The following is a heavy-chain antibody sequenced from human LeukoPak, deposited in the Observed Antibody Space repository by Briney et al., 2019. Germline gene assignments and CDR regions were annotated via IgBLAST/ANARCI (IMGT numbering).Heavy chain of an antibody. Sequence: GGSLRLSCAASGFTFSSYSMNWVRQAPGKGLEWVSSISSSSSYIYYADSVKGRFTISRDNAKNSLYLQMNSLRAEDTAMYYCASGIAASGTPDHWGQGTLVTVSS. CDR3: ASGIAASGTPDH. D-gene: IGHD6-13*01. V-gene: IGHV3-21*04. CDR1: GFTFSSYS. CDR2: ISSSSSYI. J-gene: IGHJ4*02.